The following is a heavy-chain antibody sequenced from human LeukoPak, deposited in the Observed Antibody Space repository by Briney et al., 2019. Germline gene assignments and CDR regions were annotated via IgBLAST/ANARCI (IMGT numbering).Heavy chain of an antibody. CDR1: GFAFTNYA. J-gene: IGHJ4*02. Sequence: GGSLRLSCAASGFAFTNYAMSWVRQAPGKGLEWVSSITGSGGRTYFADSLKGRFTISRDNSKNTLYLQMNSLRAEDTALYYCAKVPFDRIAAAGHISFDYWGQGTLVTVSS. CDR2: ITGSGGRT. CDR3: AKVPFDRIAAAGHISFDY. D-gene: IGHD6-13*01. V-gene: IGHV3-23*01.